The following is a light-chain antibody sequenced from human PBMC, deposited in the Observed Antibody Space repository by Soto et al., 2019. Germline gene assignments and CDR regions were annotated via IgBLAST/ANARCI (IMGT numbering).Light chain of an antibody. CDR2: YAS. CDR1: QSVGTY. CDR3: QQYGTSFT. Sequence: EIVLTQFPGSLSLSPGERATFSCRASQSVGTYLAWYQQKPGQAPRLLIYYASSRATGIPDRFSASGSGTDFTLTISRLEPEDFAVYYCQQYGTSFTFGPGTKVDFK. J-gene: IGKJ3*01. V-gene: IGKV3-20*01.